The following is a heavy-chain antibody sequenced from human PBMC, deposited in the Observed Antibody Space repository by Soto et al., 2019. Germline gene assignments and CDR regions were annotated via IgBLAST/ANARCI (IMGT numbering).Heavy chain of an antibody. CDR3: VRDRYSSSGWFDP. V-gene: IGHV6-1*01. CDR1: GDSVSSYSAA. CDR2: TYYRSRFFS. D-gene: IGHD3-10*01. J-gene: IGHJ5*02. Sequence: SQTLSLTCAISGDSVSSYSAAWNWIGQSPSGGLERLGRTYYRSRFFSDYAESVKSRIIINPDTSKNQFSLQLKSVTPEDTAVYYCVRDRYSSSGWFDPWGQGTPVTVSS.